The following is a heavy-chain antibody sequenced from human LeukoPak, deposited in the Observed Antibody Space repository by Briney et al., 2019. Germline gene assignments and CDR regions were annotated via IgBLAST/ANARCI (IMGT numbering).Heavy chain of an antibody. CDR3: TRGGDILLDNP. CDR2: INPNSGGT. CDR1: GYTFTDSY. J-gene: IGHJ5*02. D-gene: IGHD2-8*01. V-gene: IGHV1-2*06. Sequence: VVSVTVSCTASGYTFTDSYMHWVGQAPGQGLERMGRINPNSGGTNYAQKFQGRVTMTRDTSISTAYMELSRLRSDDTAVYYCTRGGDILLDNPWGQGTLVTVSS.